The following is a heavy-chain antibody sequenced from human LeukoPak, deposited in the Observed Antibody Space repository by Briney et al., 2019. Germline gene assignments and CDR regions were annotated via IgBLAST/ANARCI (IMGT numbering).Heavy chain of an antibody. V-gene: IGHV3-13*04. Sequence: GGSLRLSCAASGFTVSSYDMHWVRQAPGNSLEWVSGVGIIGDTYYAGSVKGRFTIARENAKNSLCLQMNNLRAGDTAVYYCVRAIYCSGSNCALLTPLWGQGTLVTVSS. D-gene: IGHD2-15*01. CDR1: GFTVSSYD. J-gene: IGHJ4*02. CDR3: VRAIYCSGSNCALLTPL. CDR2: VGIIGDT.